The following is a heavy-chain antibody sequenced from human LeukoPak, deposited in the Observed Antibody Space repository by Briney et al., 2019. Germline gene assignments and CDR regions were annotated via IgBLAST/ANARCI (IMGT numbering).Heavy chain of an antibody. Sequence: ASVKVSCKASGYTFTGYYMHWVRQAPGQGLEWMGRINPNSGGTNYAQKFQGRVTMTRDTSISTVYMELSRLRSEDTAVYYCARDVDRIWFQYYYDSSGYPYWGQGTLVTVSS. V-gene: IGHV1-2*06. CDR1: GYTFTGYY. CDR2: INPNSGGT. CDR3: ARDVDRIWFQYYYDSSGYPY. J-gene: IGHJ4*02. D-gene: IGHD3-22*01.